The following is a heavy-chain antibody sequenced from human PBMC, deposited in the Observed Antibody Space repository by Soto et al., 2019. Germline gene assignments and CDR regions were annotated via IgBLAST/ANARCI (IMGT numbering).Heavy chain of an antibody. J-gene: IGHJ4*02. V-gene: IGHV4-34*01. CDR2: INHSGST. CDR3: ARISGYSSGWSPIDY. D-gene: IGHD6-19*01. CDR1: GGSFSDYC. Sequence: SETLSLTCAVYGGSFSDYCWSWIRQPPGKGLEWIGEINHSGSTNYNPSLKSRVTISVDTSKNQFSLKLTSVTAADTAVYYCARISGYSSGWSPIDYWGQGSLVTVSS.